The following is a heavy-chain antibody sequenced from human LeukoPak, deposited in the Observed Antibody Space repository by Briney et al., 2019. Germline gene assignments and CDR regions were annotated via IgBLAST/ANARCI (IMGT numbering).Heavy chain of an antibody. CDR3: ARVRRITMIVVVTYYYYGMDV. CDR2: IKHSGST. Sequence: SETLSLTCAVYGGSFSGYYWSWIRQPPVKGLEWIGEIKHSGSTNYNPSLKSRVTISVDTSKNQFSLKLSSVTAADTAVYYCARVRRITMIVVVTYYYYGMDVWGQGTTVTVSS. CDR1: GGSFSGYY. D-gene: IGHD3-22*01. V-gene: IGHV4-34*01. J-gene: IGHJ6*02.